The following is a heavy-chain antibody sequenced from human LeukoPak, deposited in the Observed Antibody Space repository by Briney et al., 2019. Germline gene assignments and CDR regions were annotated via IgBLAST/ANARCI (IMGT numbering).Heavy chain of an antibody. V-gene: IGHV4-38-2*01. CDR3: ARSLFTSSGYYTY. D-gene: IGHD3-22*01. J-gene: IGHJ4*02. Sequence: PSETLSLTCAVSGYSISSGYYWGWIRQPPGKGLEWIGSIYHSGSTYYNPSLKSRVTISVDTSKNQFSLKLSSVTAADTAVYYCARSLFTSSGYYTYWGQGTLVTVSS. CDR2: IYHSGST. CDR1: GYSISSGYY.